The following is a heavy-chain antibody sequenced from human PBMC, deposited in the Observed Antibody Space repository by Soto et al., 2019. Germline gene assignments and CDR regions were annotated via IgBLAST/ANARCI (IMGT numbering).Heavy chain of an antibody. CDR3: ARHQNVVIIQN. V-gene: IGHV4-39*01. CDR1: GGSISSSSYY. CDR2: IYYSGST. D-gene: IGHD3-3*01. Sequence: QLQLQESGPGLVKPSETLSLTCTVSGGSISSSSYYWGWIRQPPGKGLEWIGSIYYSGSTYYNPSLKSRVTISVDTSKNQFSLKLSSVTAADTAVYYCARHQNVVIIQNWGQGTLVTVSS. J-gene: IGHJ4*02.